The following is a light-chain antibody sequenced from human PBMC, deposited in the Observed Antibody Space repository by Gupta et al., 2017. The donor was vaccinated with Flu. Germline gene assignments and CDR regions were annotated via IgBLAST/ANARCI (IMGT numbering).Light chain of an antibody. CDR1: SSNIGAGHD. Sequence: ISLTGTSSNIGAGHDVHWYQQRPGAAPNLLIYVNSNRPSGGPDRFSGSKSGTPAFLAITGLQAEDEADYYFQSSDNSGTDLKVFGGGTKLTVL. J-gene: IGLJ2*01. CDR3: QSSDNSGTDLKV. CDR2: VNS. V-gene: IGLV1-40*01.